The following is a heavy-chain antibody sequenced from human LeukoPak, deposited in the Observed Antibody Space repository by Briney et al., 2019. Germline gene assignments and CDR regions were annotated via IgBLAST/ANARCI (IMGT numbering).Heavy chain of an antibody. Sequence: PGGSLRLSCAAPGFTFSSYEMHWVRQAPGKGLEWVSYISSGGSIIYYADSVKGRFTISRDNAKNSLHLQMNSLRAEDTAVYYCARDFGGFDYWGQGTLVTVSS. D-gene: IGHD3-16*01. J-gene: IGHJ4*02. CDR3: ARDFGGFDY. CDR2: ISSGGSII. CDR1: GFTFSSYE. V-gene: IGHV3-48*03.